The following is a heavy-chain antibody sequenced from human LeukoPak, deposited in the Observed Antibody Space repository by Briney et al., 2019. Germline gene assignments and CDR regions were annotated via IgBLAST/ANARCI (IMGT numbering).Heavy chain of an antibody. Sequence: GGSLRLSCAASGFTFDDYGMSWVRQAPGKGLEWVSGIRNGGSTGYADSVKGRFTISRDNAKNSLYLQMNSLRVEDTAVYYCARESLTWLQSRTSWFDPWGQGTLVTVSS. V-gene: IGHV3-20*04. J-gene: IGHJ5*02. D-gene: IGHD5-24*01. CDR1: GFTFDDYG. CDR3: ARESLTWLQSRTSWFDP. CDR2: IRNGGST.